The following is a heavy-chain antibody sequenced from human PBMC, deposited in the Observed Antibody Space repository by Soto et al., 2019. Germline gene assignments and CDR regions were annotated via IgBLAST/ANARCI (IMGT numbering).Heavy chain of an antibody. D-gene: IGHD6-13*01. CDR2: TYYRSKWYN. J-gene: IGHJ6*02. CDR1: GDSVSSNSAA. CDR3: AGLPGIAAAGTGRGWFFYDYYYGMDV. Sequence: PSQTLSLTCAISGDSVSSNSAAWNWIRQSPSRGLEWLGRTYYRSKWYNDYAVSVKSRITINPDTSKNQFSLKLSSVTAADTAVYYCAGLPGIAAAGTGRGWFFYDYYYGMDVWGQGTTVTVSS. V-gene: IGHV6-1*01.